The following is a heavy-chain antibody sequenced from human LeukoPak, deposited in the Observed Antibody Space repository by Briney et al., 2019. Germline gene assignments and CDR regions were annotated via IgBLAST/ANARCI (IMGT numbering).Heavy chain of an antibody. J-gene: IGHJ6*02. Sequence: GGSLRLSCAASGFSFSGDYIHWVRQAPGKGLEYVSAISGNGVTTHYTNSAKGRFTISRDNSKNTVYLQMGSLSTEDTAVYYCARDTNREQDIWGQGTTVTVSS. D-gene: IGHD3-3*01. CDR2: ISGNGVTT. CDR1: GFSFSGDY. CDR3: ARDTNREQDI. V-gene: IGHV3-64*01.